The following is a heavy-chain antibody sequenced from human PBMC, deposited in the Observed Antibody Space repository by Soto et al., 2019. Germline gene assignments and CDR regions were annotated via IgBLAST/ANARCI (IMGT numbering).Heavy chain of an antibody. Sequence: SVKVSCKASGGTFSSYAISWVRQAPGQGLEWMGGIIPIFGTANYAQKFQGRVTITADESTSTAYMELSSLRSEDTAVYYCARSGIVVVPAAKLYGMDVWGQGNTVTVSS. CDR2: IIPIFGTA. D-gene: IGHD2-2*01. V-gene: IGHV1-69*13. CDR3: ARSGIVVVPAAKLYGMDV. J-gene: IGHJ6*02. CDR1: GGTFSSYA.